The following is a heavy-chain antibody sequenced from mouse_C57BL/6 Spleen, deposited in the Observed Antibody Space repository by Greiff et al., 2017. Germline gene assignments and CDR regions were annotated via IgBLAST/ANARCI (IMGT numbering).Heavy chain of an antibody. CDR3: ARGGNDSYHYYAMDY. V-gene: IGHV1-69*01. CDR1: GYTFTSYW. J-gene: IGHJ4*01. Sequence: QVQLQQPGAELVMPGASVKLSCKASGYTFTSYWMHWVKQRPGQGLEWIGEIDPSDSYTNYNQKFKGKSTLTVDKSSSTAYMQLSSLTSEDSAVYYCARGGNDSYHYYAMDYWGQGTSVTVSS. D-gene: IGHD2-3*01. CDR2: IDPSDSYT.